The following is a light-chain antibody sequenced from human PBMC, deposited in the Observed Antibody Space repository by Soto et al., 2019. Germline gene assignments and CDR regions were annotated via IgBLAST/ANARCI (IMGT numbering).Light chain of an antibody. CDR1: SSDVGGYNY. CDR2: EVS. V-gene: IGLV2-14*01. CDR3: SSYTSSSTRV. Sequence: QSALTQPASVSASPGQSITISCTGTSSDVGGYNYVSWYQQHPGKAPKLMIYEVSKRPSGVSNRFSGSKSGNTASLTISGLQAEDEADYYCSSYTSSSTRVFGGGTKVTVL. J-gene: IGLJ2*01.